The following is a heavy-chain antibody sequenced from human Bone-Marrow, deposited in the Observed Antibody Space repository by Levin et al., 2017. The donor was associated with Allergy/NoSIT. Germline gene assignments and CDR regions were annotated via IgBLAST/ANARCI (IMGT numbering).Heavy chain of an antibody. V-gene: IGHV5-51*01. Sequence: TAGGSLRLSCKDSGYSLTNYWIAWVRQMPGKGLELLGMIYLPDSDTRYSPSFQGQVTISVDKSITTAYLQWNSLKASDTATYYCTRFAPHGDYGGSWGQGTLVTVSS. J-gene: IGHJ5*02. D-gene: IGHD4/OR15-4a*01. CDR2: IYLPDSDT. CDR3: TRFAPHGDYGGS. CDR1: GYSLTNYW.